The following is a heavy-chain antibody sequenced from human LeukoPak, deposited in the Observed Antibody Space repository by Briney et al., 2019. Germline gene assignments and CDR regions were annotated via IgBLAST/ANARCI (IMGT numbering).Heavy chain of an antibody. D-gene: IGHD1-26*01. Sequence: ASVKVSCKASGGTFSSYAISWVRQAPGQGLEWMGGIIPIFGTANYAQKFQGRVTITADESTSTAYMELSSLRSEDTAVYYCARSTSFSGRPLYCFDYWGQGTLVTASS. CDR1: GGTFSSYA. CDR3: ARSTSFSGRPLYCFDY. J-gene: IGHJ4*02. CDR2: IIPIFGTA. V-gene: IGHV1-69*01.